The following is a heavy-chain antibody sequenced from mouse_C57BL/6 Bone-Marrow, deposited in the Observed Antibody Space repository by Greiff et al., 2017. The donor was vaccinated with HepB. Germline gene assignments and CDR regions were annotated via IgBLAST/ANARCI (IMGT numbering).Heavy chain of an antibody. D-gene: IGHD1-1*01. CDR3: ARCALYCGRRGYAMDY. CDR2: IDPANGNT. Sequence: VQLQQSVAELVRPGASVKLSCTASGFNIKNTYMHWVKQRPEQGLEWIGRIDPANGNTKYAPKFQGKATITADTSSNTAYLQLSSLTSEDTAIYYCARCALYCGRRGYAMDYWGQGTSVTVSS. V-gene: IGHV14-3*01. CDR1: GFNIKNTY. J-gene: IGHJ4*01.